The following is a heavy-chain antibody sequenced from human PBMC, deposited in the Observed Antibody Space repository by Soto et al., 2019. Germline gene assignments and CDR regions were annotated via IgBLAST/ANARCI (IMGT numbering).Heavy chain of an antibody. CDR3: AMWSATFPYYFYYMDV. CDR2: IYYSGST. CDR1: GGSISSYY. Sequence: SETLSLTCTVSGGSISSYYWSWIRQPPGKGLEWIGYIYYSGSTNYNPSLKSRVTISVDTSKNQSSLKLSSVTAADTAVYYCAMWSATFPYYFYYMDVWGKGTTVTVSS. D-gene: IGHD6-25*01. J-gene: IGHJ6*03. V-gene: IGHV4-59*08.